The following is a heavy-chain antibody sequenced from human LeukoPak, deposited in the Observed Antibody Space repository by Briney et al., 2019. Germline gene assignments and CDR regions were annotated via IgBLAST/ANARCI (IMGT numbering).Heavy chain of an antibody. D-gene: IGHD2-8*02. CDR2: IWDDGGRK. CDR3: ARISCTGNRCKPYAYYDIDV. Sequence: GGSLRLSCSASGFTFNTHGMHWVRQAPGKGLECVVVIWDDGGRKHYVDSVKGRFTLSRENSKNTLYLQMNSLRAEDTAVYYCARISCTGNRCKPYAYYDIDVWGQGTTVTVSS. V-gene: IGHV3-33*01. J-gene: IGHJ6*02. CDR1: GFTFNTHG.